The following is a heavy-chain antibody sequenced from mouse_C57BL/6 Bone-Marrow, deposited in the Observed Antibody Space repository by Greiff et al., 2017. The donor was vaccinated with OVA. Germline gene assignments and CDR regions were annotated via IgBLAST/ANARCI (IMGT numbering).Heavy chain of an antibody. D-gene: IGHD2-12*01. CDR1: GFTFSSYG. J-gene: IGHJ4*01. Sequence: EVQLVESGGDLVKPGGSLKLSCAASGFTFSSYGMSWVRQTPDKRLEWVATISSGGSYTSYPDSVKGRFTITRDNAKNTLYLQMSSLKSEDTAMYYCARRDYRGIWDYWGQGTTVTVSS. CDR2: ISSGGSYT. V-gene: IGHV5-6*01. CDR3: ARRDYRGIWDY.